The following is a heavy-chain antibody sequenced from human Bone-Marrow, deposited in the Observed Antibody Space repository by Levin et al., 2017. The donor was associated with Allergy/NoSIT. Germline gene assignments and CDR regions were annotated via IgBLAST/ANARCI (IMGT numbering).Heavy chain of an antibody. CDR1: GGTFSSYT. V-gene: IGHV1-69*02. J-gene: IGHJ6*02. CDR3: ARAGGVPYNWNSGYYYGMDV. CDR2: IIPILGIA. D-gene: IGHD1-7*01. Sequence: SVKVSCKASGGTFSSYTISWVRQAPGQGLEWMGRIIPILGIANYAQKFQGRVTITADKSTSTAYMELSSLRSEDTAVYYCARAGGVPYNWNSGYYYGMDVWGQGTTVTVSS.